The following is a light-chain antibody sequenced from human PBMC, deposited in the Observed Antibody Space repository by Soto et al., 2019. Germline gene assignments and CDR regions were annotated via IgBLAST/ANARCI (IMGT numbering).Light chain of an antibody. CDR2: GAS. J-gene: IGKJ4*01. CDR1: QSVSSTY. Sequence: EIVLTQSPGTLSLSPGERATLSCRASQSVSSTYLAWYQQKPGRAPSLLIYGASRRATGIPDRFSGSGSGTDFTLIISILEPEDFAVYYCQQYERSPTTFGGGTKVEIK. CDR3: QQYERSPTT. V-gene: IGKV3-20*01.